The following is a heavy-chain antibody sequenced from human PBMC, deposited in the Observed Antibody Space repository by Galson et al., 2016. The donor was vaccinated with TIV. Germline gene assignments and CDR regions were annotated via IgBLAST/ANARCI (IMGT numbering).Heavy chain of an antibody. CDR1: GYSISSGYY. D-gene: IGHD6-19*01. CDR3: ARDKRLWDRSGNSSPFDY. V-gene: IGHV4-38-2*02. J-gene: IGHJ4*02. Sequence: TLSLTCTVSGYSISSGYYWGWIRQPPGKGLEWIGSIHESGGTYYSPSLKSRVTISADTSKNHFSLNLSSVTAADKALYYCARDKRLWDRSGNSSPFDYWGQGALVTVSS. CDR2: IHESGGT.